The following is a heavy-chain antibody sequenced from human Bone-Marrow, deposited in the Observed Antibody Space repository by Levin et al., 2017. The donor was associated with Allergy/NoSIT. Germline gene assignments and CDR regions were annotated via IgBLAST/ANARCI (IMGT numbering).Heavy chain of an antibody. Sequence: LSLTCAASGFAFYSYWMSWVRQAPGKGLEWVANIKEDGSENYYVDSVKGRFTISRDNAKNSLYLQMNSLRAEDTAVYYCATTPRLYCDSSSCYFNFWGQGTLVTVSS. CDR2: IKEDGSEN. CDR1: GFAFYSYW. CDR3: ATTPRLYCDSSSCYFNF. D-gene: IGHD2-2*01. V-gene: IGHV3-7*02. J-gene: IGHJ4*02.